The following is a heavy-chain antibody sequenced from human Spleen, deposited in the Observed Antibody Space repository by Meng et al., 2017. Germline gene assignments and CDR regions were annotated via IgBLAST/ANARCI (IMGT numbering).Heavy chain of an antibody. Sequence: ASVKVSCKASGYTFAGYAMTWVRQAPGQGLEWMGWINTNTGNTTYAQGFTGRFVFSLDTSVSTAYLQISSLNAEDTAVYYCVLTPYSGCFPLWGQGTLVTVSS. J-gene: IGHJ4*02. CDR2: INTNTGNT. V-gene: IGHV7-4-1*02. CDR3: VLTPYSGCFPL. D-gene: IGHD6-19*01. CDR1: GYTFAGYA.